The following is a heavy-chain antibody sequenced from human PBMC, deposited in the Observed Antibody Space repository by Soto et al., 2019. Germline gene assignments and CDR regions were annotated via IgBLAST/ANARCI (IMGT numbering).Heavy chain of an antibody. D-gene: IGHD6-19*01. Sequence: QITLKESGPTLVKPTQTLTLTCTFSGFSLNTSGVGVGWIRQPPGKDLEWLALIYWDDDKRYSPSLKSRLTITKDTSKNQVVLTMTNMDPRDAATFYCAHIGKICQLLVDDAFHICGQGTMVPVSS. CDR1: GFSLNTSGVG. V-gene: IGHV2-5*02. CDR3: AHIGKICQLLVDDAFHI. CDR2: IYWDDDK. J-gene: IGHJ3*02.